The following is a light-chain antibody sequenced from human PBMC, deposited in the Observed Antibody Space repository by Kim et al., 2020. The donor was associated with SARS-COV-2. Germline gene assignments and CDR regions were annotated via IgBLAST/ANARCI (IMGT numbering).Light chain of an antibody. CDR1: ESINSRY. J-gene: IGKJ2*01. V-gene: IGKV3-20*01. Sequence: EIVLTQSPGTLSLSPGESATLSCRASESINSRYLAWYQQKPGQAPRLLIYAASSWATGISDRFSGSGSGTDFTLTISRLEPEDIAVYYCQQYGTSLYTFGQGTKLEI. CDR3: QQYGTSLYT. CDR2: AAS.